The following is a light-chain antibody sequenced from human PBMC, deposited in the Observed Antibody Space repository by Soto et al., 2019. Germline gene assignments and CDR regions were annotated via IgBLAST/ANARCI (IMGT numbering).Light chain of an antibody. CDR3: QQYGSSPPWT. CDR2: GAS. V-gene: IGKV3-20*01. CDR1: QSVSGRY. J-gene: IGKJ1*01. Sequence: EIVLTQSPGTLSLSPGERATLSCRASQSVSGRYLAWYQQKPGQAPRLLIYGASSRATGIPDRFSGSGSGTDFTLTISRLEPEDFAVYYCQQYGSSPPWTFGQGTKVDI.